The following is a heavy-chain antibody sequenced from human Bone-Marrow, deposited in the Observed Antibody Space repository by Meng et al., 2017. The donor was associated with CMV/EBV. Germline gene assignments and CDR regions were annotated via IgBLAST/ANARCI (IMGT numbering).Heavy chain of an antibody. Sequence: ASVKVSCKASGYTFTGYYMHWVRQAPGQGLEWMGWINPNSGGTNYAQKFQGRVTMTRDTSISTAYMELSRLRSDDTAVYYCARRIAAQNNWFDPWGQGTLVTVSS. J-gene: IGHJ5*02. D-gene: IGHD6-6*01. CDR3: ARRIAAQNNWFDP. CDR1: GYTFTGYY. CDR2: INPNSGGT. V-gene: IGHV1-2*02.